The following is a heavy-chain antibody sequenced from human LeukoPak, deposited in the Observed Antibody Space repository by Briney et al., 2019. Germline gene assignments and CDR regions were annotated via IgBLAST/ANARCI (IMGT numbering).Heavy chain of an antibody. CDR2: IYYSGST. Sequence: SETLSLTCTVSGGSISSYYWNWIRQPPAKGLEWIGFIYYSGSTNYNPSVKSRVTISVDTSKNQFSLKLSSVSAADTAVYYCARDRYTVVSWYFDLWGRGTLVTVSS. V-gene: IGHV4-59*01. J-gene: IGHJ2*01. CDR1: GGSISSYY. D-gene: IGHD4-23*01. CDR3: ARDRYTVVSWYFDL.